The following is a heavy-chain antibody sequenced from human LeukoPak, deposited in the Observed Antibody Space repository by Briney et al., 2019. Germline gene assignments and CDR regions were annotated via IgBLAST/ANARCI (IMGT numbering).Heavy chain of an antibody. V-gene: IGHV3-21*01. CDR1: GFTFSSYS. D-gene: IGHD3-10*01. Sequence: PGGSLRLSCAASGFTFSSYSMNWVRQAPGKGLEWVSSISSSSSYIYYADSVKGRFTISRDNAKNSLYLQMNSLRAEDTAVYYCVSSPGVRGVINWFDPWGQGTLVTVSS. CDR3: VSSPGVRGVINWFDP. CDR2: ISSSSSYI. J-gene: IGHJ5*02.